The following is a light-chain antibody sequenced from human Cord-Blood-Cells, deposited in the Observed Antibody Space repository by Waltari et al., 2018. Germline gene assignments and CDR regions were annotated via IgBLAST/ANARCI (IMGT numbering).Light chain of an antibody. J-gene: IGLJ3*02. V-gene: IGLV8-61*01. CDR3: VLYMGSGISV. CDR1: LGSVSTRYH. Sequence: QTVVTQEPSFSVSPGGTVTPTFGLRLGSVSTRYHPIGYQQTPVQAPRTLIYSTNTRASGVPDRFSGSILGNKAALTITGAQADDESDYYCVLYMGSGISVFGGGTKLTVL. CDR2: STN.